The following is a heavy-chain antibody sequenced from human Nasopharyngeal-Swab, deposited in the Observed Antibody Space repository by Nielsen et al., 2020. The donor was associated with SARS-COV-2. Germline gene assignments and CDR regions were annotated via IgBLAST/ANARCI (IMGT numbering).Heavy chain of an antibody. Sequence: PGEGREGIGEINHSGSTNYNPSLKSRVTISVDTSKNQFSLKLSSVTAADTAVYYCARIEDCSSTSCYDYFDYWGQGTLVTVSS. D-gene: IGHD2-2*01. J-gene: IGHJ4*02. CDR3: ARIEDCSSTSCYDYFDY. V-gene: IGHV4-34*01. CDR2: INHSGST.